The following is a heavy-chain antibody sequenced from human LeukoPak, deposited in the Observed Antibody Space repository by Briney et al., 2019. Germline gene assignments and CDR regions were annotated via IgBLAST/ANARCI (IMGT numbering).Heavy chain of an antibody. CDR1: GGSISSGDYY. Sequence: SETLSLTCTVSGGSISSGDYYWSWIRQPPGKGLEWIGYIYYSGSTNYNPSLKGRVTISVDTSKKHFSLKLSSVTAADTAVYYCAGSTLGSYFFDYWGQGTLVTVSS. D-gene: IGHD3-10*01. V-gene: IGHV4-61*03. CDR2: IYYSGST. CDR3: AGSTLGSYFFDY. J-gene: IGHJ4*02.